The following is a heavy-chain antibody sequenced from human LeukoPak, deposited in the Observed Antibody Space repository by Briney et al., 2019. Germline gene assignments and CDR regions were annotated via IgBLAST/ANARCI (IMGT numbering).Heavy chain of an antibody. CDR2: INPNSGGS. CDR1: GYAFTSYY. V-gene: IGHV1-2*02. Sequence: ASVNVSRTASGYAFTSYYLSWVRQAPGQGLEWVGGINPNSGGSDNPHKHQGRVTMTIDTSISTTYMYLSMLTSDDTAVYWYWWGMLAAGTFDRWGQGTLVTVSS. CDR3: WWGMLAAGTFDR. J-gene: IGHJ4*02. D-gene: IGHD2-8*02.